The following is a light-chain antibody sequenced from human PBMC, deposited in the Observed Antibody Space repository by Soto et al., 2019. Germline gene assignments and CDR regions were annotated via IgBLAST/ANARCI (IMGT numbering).Light chain of an antibody. Sequence: EIGWPRSPATLSFSPGERATLSCRASQRVSSYLAWYQQKPGQAPRLLIYDASNRATGIPARFSGSGSGTDFTLTISSLEPEDFAVYYCQQRSNWPSWTFGQGTKVEIK. CDR1: QRVSSY. CDR2: DAS. CDR3: QQRSNWPSWT. V-gene: IGKV3-11*01. J-gene: IGKJ1*01.